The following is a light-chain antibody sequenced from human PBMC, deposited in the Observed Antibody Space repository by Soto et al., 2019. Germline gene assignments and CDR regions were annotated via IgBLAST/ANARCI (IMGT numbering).Light chain of an antibody. V-gene: IGKV2-30*01. Sequence: VVMTQSPLSLPVTLGQPASISCKSAYSLLYTDGNTYLSWFHQRPGQSPRRLIYLVSKRDSGVPDRFSGSASGTYYTLKISRVEAEDVGVYYCMQGTRWPGTFGQGTKLEI. CDR2: LVS. CDR3: MQGTRWPGT. J-gene: IGKJ2*01. CDR1: YSLLYTDGNTY.